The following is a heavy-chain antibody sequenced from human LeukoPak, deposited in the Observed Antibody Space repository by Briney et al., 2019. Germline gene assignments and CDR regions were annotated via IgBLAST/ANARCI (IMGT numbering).Heavy chain of an antibody. D-gene: IGHD2-2*01. CDR3: ARGPSCSSTCCLDY. Sequence: PGGSLRLSCAASGFTVSSNYMSWVRQAPGKGLEWVSVIYSGGSTYYADSVKGRFTISRDNSKNTLYLQMNSLRAGDTAVYYCARGPSCSSTCCLDYWGQGTLVTVSS. V-gene: IGHV3-66*02. CDR1: GFTVSSNY. J-gene: IGHJ4*02. CDR2: IYSGGST.